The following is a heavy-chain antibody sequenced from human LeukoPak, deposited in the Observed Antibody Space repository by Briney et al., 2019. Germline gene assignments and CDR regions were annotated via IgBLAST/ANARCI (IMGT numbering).Heavy chain of an antibody. J-gene: IGHJ4*02. CDR3: ARSFRGRDGYNLGY. V-gene: IGHV3-30*02. D-gene: IGHD5-24*01. CDR2: IRYDRSNK. Sequence: PGGSLRLSCAASGFTVSSNYMSWVRQAPGKGLEWVAFIRYDRSNKYYADSVKGRFTISRDNSKNTLYLQMNSLRAEDTAVYYCARSFRGRDGYNLGYWGQGTLVTVSS. CDR1: GFTVSSNY.